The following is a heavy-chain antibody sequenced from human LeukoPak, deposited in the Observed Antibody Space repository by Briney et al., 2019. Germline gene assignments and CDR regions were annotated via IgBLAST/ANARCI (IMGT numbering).Heavy chain of an antibody. CDR1: GYTFPGYY. V-gene: IGHV1-2*02. CDR2: INPNSGGT. CDR3: ARAEVPYYYDSSGYYDY. D-gene: IGHD3-22*01. Sequence: ASVKVSCKASGYTFPGYYMHWVRQAPGQGLEWMGWINPNSGGTNYAQKFQGRVTMTRDTSISTAYMELSRLRSDDTAVYYCARAEVPYYYDSSGYYDYWGQGTLVTVSS. J-gene: IGHJ4*02.